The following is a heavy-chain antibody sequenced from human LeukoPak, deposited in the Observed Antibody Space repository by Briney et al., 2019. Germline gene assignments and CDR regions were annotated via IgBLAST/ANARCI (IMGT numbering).Heavy chain of an antibody. V-gene: IGHV6-1*01. D-gene: IGHD5-12*01. J-gene: IGHJ6*02. Sequence: SQTLSLTCAISGDSVSSNSAAWNWIRQSPSRSLEWLGRIYYRSKWYNDYAVSVKSRITINPDTSKNQFSLQLNSVTPEDTAVYYCARGSDTGGVATQRYYYYYGMDVWGQGTTVTVSS. CDR1: GDSVSSNSAA. CDR3: ARGSDTGGVATQRYYYYYGMDV. CDR2: IYYRSKWYN.